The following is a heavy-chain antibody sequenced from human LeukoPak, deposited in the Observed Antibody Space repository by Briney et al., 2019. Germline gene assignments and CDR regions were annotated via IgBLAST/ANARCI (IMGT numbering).Heavy chain of an antibody. CDR3: AKTPYSSGRSPFDY. CDR1: GFNFNDKA. CDR2: ISWNSDFI. J-gene: IGHJ4*02. Sequence: SLRLSCVASGFNFNDKAMHWVRQAPGKGLEWVSSISWNSDFIDYADSVKGRFTVSRDNAKTSLYLQMNSVRDEDTAFYYCAKTPYSSGRSPFDYWGQGTLVTVSS. V-gene: IGHV3-9*01. D-gene: IGHD6-19*01.